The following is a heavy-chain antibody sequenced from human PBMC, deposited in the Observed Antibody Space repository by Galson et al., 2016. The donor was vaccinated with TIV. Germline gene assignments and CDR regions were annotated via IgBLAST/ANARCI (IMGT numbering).Heavy chain of an antibody. Sequence: TLSLTCVVSGFSIKSGYFWGWIRQPPGKGLQWIGSIYESGTTYSHPSLKSRLTMSVDTSKNHFSLKLSSVTAAGTAVYYCMREGSTVTMHHYFGMDVWGQGTSVTVSS. J-gene: IGHJ6*02. D-gene: IGHD4-17*01. CDR2: IYESGTT. CDR3: MREGSTVTMHHYFGMDV. V-gene: IGHV4-38-2*02. CDR1: GFSIKSGYF.